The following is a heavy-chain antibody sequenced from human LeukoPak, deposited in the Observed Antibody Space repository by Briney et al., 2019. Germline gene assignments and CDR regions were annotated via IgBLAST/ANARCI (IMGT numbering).Heavy chain of an antibody. D-gene: IGHD3-9*01. V-gene: IGHV4-39*01. CDR3: VRLPTGYPNWFDP. Sequence: PSETLSLTCTVSGGSISSSSSYWGWIRQPPGKGLEWIGNIFYSGTTYYNPSLKSRVTISLDTSKNQFPLRLSSVTAADTAFYYCVRLPTGYPNWFDPWGQGTLVTVSS. CDR1: GGSISSSSSY. CDR2: IFYSGTT. J-gene: IGHJ5*02.